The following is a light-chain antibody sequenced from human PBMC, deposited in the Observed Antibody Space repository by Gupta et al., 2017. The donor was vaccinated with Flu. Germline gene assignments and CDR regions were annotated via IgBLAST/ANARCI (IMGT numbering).Light chain of an antibody. CDR2: DVN. Sequence: QSALTQPASVSGSPGQSVTISCTGTSSDVGGYKYVSWYQQHPGKTPKLMIYDVNNRPAGVAPRFSGSTSDNTASLTISGRQQEDEDDYYCTSYTSSSSYVFGTGTKITVL. V-gene: IGLV2-14*03. CDR1: SSDVGGYKY. J-gene: IGLJ1*01. CDR3: TSYTSSSSYV.